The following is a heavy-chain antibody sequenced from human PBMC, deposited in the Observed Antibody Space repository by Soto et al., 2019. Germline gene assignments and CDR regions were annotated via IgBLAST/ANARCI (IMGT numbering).Heavy chain of an antibody. CDR3: AKESVVRGVIPY. CDR1: GFTFSTYG. D-gene: IGHD3-10*01. V-gene: IGHV3-30*18. CDR2: ISYEGSNK. J-gene: IGHJ4*02. Sequence: QVQLVESGGGVVQPGRSLRLSCAASGFTFSTYGMHWVRQAPGKGLEWVAVISYEGSNKHYEDSVKGRFSISRDNSKNTPHLQMNSLRAEDTAVYYCAKESVVRGVIPYWGQGIPVTVSS.